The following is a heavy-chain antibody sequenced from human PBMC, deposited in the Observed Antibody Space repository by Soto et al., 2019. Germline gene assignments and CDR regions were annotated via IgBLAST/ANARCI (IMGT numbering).Heavy chain of an antibody. V-gene: IGHV4-4*02. D-gene: IGHD3-16*02. Sequence: PSETLCLTCAVSSGSISSSDWWSWVRQPPGKGLEWIGEIYHSGSTNYNPSLKSRVTISVDKSKNQFSLKLSSVTAADTAVYYCAREGLLDYIWGSYRYFDYWGQGTLVTVSS. CDR2: IYHSGST. J-gene: IGHJ4*02. CDR1: SGSISSSDW. CDR3: AREGLLDYIWGSYRYFDY.